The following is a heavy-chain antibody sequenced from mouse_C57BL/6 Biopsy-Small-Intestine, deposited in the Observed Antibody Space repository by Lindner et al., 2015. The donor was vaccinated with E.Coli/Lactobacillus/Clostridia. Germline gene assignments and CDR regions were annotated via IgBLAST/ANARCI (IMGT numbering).Heavy chain of an antibody. V-gene: IGHV5-17*01. J-gene: IGHJ4*01. Sequence: VQLQESGGDLVKPGGSLKLSCAASGFPFNDYGIHWVRQAPEKGLEWVAYINPGSTVIYYADSVRGRFTISRDNAKNTLFLQMTSLRSEDTAMYYCATPLDYWGQGTSVTVSS. CDR1: GFPFNDYG. CDR3: ATPLDY. CDR2: INPGSTVI.